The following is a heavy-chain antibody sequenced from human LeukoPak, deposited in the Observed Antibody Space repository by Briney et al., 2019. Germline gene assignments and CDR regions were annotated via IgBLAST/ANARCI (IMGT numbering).Heavy chain of an antibody. D-gene: IGHD4/OR15-4a*01. V-gene: IGHV3-15*01. Sequence: PGGSLRLSCAASSFTLSNAWMSWVRQAPGKGLQWVGRIKSNTAGGTTDYAAPVKGRFTISRDDSKNTLYLQMNSLKTEDTAVYYCTTDRMVRDTFDIWGQGTMVTVSS. CDR2: IKSNTAGGTT. J-gene: IGHJ3*02. CDR1: SFTLSNAW. CDR3: TTDRMVRDTFDI.